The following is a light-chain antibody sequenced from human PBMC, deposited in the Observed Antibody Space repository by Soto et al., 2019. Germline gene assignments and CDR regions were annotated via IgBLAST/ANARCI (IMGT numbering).Light chain of an antibody. J-gene: IGLJ1*01. CDR3: QAWDSSADNYV. V-gene: IGLV3-1*01. CDR2: QDT. Sequence: SYELTQPPSVSVFPGQTASITCSGDKLGDKYICWYQQKPGQSPVLVIYQDTKRPSGIPERFSGSNSGKTATLTISGTQAMDEADYYCQAWDSSADNYVFGTGTKLTVL. CDR1: KLGDKY.